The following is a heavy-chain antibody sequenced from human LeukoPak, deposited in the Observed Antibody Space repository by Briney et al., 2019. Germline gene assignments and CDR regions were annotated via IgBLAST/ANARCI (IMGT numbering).Heavy chain of an antibody. J-gene: IGHJ4*02. CDR3: ARAAVATITNFDY. Sequence: PGESLKISCKGSGYSFTCYWIGWVRQMPGKGLEWMGPPHPGDSDTRYSPSLQGQVTISADKSISTAYLQWSSLKASDTAMYYCARAAVATITNFDYWGQGTLVTVSS. D-gene: IGHD5-12*01. V-gene: IGHV5-51*01. CDR1: GYSFTCYW. CDR2: PHPGDSDT.